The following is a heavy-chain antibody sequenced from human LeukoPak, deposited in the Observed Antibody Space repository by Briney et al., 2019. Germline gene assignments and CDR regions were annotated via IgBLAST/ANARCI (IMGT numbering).Heavy chain of an antibody. D-gene: IGHD5-12*01. J-gene: IGHJ4*01. V-gene: IGHV4-34*01. Sequence: SETLSLTCAVYGGSFSGHHWNWICQPPGKGLEWIGEINHHGSTNYKPSLKSRVTISVDTSKNQFSLKLTSMTAADTAIYYCARARGTVAIDYWGHGTLVTVSS. CDR3: ARARGTVAIDY. CDR1: GGSFSGHH. CDR2: INHHGST.